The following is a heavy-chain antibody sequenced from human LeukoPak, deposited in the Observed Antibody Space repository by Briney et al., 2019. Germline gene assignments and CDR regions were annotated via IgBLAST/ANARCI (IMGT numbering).Heavy chain of an antibody. CDR2: VYSSGST. Sequence: PSETLPLTCTVSGGSISSYYWSWLRQPPGKGLEWIGYVYSSGSTNYNPSLKTRITISVDTSKNQFSLKLRSVTAADTAVYYCARVGYTSGWTETYFDYWGQGALVTVSS. CDR3: ARVGYTSGWTETYFDY. V-gene: IGHV4-59*01. J-gene: IGHJ4*02. D-gene: IGHD6-19*01. CDR1: GGSISSYY.